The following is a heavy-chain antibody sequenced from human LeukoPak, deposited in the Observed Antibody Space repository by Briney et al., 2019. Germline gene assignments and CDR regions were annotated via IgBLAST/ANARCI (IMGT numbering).Heavy chain of an antibody. J-gene: IGHJ4*02. CDR3: AKGSGSSCYSPCDY. V-gene: IGHV3-23*01. Sequence: CANDANTYYADAVKGRFTISRDNSKDTLYLQMDSLRAEDTAVYYCAKGSGSSCYSPCDYWGQGILVTVSS. CDR2: CANDANT. D-gene: IGHD2-15*01.